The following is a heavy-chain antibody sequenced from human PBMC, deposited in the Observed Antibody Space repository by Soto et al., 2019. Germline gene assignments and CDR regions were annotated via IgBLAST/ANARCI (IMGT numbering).Heavy chain of an antibody. J-gene: IGHJ4*02. V-gene: IGHV1-8*01. D-gene: IGHD6-19*01. CDR3: ARSHSTTPVAVAGPDYYFGL. CDR2: MNPNNGNT. Sequence: ASVKVSCKASGHTFSTYDINWVRQATGQGLEWMGWMNPNNGNTGYAQKFQGRVTMTRNSSIATAYLELSGLKYEDTAVYYCARSHSTTPVAVAGPDYYFGLWGRGTLVTVSS. CDR1: GHTFSTYD.